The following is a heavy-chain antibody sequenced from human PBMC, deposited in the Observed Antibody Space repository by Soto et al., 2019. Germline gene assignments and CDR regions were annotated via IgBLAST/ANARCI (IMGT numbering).Heavy chain of an antibody. CDR2: ISSSSSYI. J-gene: IGHJ6*02. V-gene: IGHV3-21*01. Sequence: PGGSLRLSCAASGFTFSSYSMNWVRQAPGKGLEWVSSISSSSSYIYYADSVKGRFTISRDNAKNSLYLQMNSLRAEDTAVYYCATIEFSGRYLSMDVWGQGTTVTVSS. CDR1: GFTFSSYS. D-gene: IGHD1-26*01. CDR3: ATIEFSGRYLSMDV.